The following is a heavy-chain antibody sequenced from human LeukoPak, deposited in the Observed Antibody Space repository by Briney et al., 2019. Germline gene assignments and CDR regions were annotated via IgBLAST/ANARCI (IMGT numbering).Heavy chain of an antibody. CDR3: AKVGRAGTVSSDY. Sequence: GGSLRLSCAASGFTFSSYGMHWVRQAPGKGLEWVAFIRYDGGNKYYAGSVKGRFTISRDNSKNTLYLQMNSLRAEDTAVYYCAKVGRAGTVSSDYWGQGTLVTVSS. CDR2: IRYDGGNK. CDR1: GFTFSSYG. J-gene: IGHJ4*02. V-gene: IGHV3-30*02. D-gene: IGHD6-19*01.